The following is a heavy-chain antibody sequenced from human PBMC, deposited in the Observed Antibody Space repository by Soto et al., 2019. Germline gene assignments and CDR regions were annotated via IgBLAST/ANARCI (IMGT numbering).Heavy chain of an antibody. CDR2: ISDSGGSGGT. J-gene: IGHJ3*01. CDR3: AKEGSVTDAFDV. Sequence: PGGSLRLSCAASGFTFSSYAMTWVRQAPGRGLEWVSSISDSGGSGGTLYPESVKGRFTIFRDNYRNTLYLQMSSLRVEDTAVYYCAKEGSVTDAFDVWGQGTMVTVSS. D-gene: IGHD2-21*02. CDR1: GFTFSSYA. V-gene: IGHV3-23*01.